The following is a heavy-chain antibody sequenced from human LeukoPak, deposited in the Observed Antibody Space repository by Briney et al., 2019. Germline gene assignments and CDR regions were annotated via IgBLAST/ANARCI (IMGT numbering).Heavy chain of an antibody. V-gene: IGHV3-23*01. D-gene: IGHD3-3*01. Sequence: GGSLRLSCAASGFTFSSYAMSWVRQAPGKGLEWVSGISGGGFSTYYADSVKGRFTISRDNSKNTLYLQMNSLRAEDTAVYYCAKSSGFVDFWSGYPHYFDYWGQGTLVTVSS. CDR1: GFTFSSYA. J-gene: IGHJ4*02. CDR3: AKSSGFVDFWSGYPHYFDY. CDR2: ISGGGFST.